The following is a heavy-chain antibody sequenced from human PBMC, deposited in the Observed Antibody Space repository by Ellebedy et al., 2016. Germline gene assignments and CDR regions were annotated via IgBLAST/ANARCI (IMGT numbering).Heavy chain of an antibody. V-gene: IGHV3-23*01. D-gene: IGHD2-2*01. CDR2: ISGSGTNS. CDR1: GFTFSSYA. CDR3: AKGGCSSSTCYPDPFDY. Sequence: GESLKISCAASGFTFSSYAMSWVRQAPGKGLEWVSTISGSGTNSYYADSVKGRFTISRDNSRNTLYLQMNSLRAEDTAVYYCAKGGCSSSTCYPDPFDYWGQGTLVTVSS. J-gene: IGHJ4*02.